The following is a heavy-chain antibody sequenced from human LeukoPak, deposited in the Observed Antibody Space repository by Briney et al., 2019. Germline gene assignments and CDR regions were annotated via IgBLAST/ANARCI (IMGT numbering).Heavy chain of an antibody. D-gene: IGHD2-15*01. CDR2: IYTSGST. CDR3: ARDEYCSGGSCYVGFDY. J-gene: IGHJ4*02. CDR1: GGSISSGSYY. Sequence: SQTLSLTCTVSGGSISSGSYYWSWIRQPAGRGLEWIGRIYTSGSTNYNPSLKSRVTISVDTSKNQFSLKLSSVTAADTAVYYCARDEYCSGGSCYVGFDYWGQGTLVTVSS. V-gene: IGHV4-61*02.